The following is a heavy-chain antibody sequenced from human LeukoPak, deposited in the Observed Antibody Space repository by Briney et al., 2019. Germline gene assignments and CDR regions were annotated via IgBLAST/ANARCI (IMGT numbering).Heavy chain of an antibody. CDR2: INHSGST. Sequence: SETLSLTCAVYGGSFSGYYWSWIRQPPGKGLEWIGEINHSGSTNYNPSLKSRVTISVDTSKNQFSLKLSSVTAADTAVYHCARGHRPTRYCSGGSCYRGPHYYYYGMDVWGKGTTVTVSS. CDR1: GGSFSGYY. V-gene: IGHV4-34*01. J-gene: IGHJ6*04. D-gene: IGHD2-15*01. CDR3: ARGHRPTRYCSGGSCYRGPHYYYYGMDV.